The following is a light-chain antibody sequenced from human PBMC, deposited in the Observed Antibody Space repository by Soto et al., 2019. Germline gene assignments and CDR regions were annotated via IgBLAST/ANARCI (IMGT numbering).Light chain of an antibody. Sequence: SPLSLPITPGEPAPSSCRSSENLLNSNGYNYLDWYLQRPGQSPQLLIYLGSKRASGVSERFSGSGSGTRFTLTISSLEAEDVVFYYCLHAQQLPRTSGQGTKVDIK. CDR2: LGS. J-gene: IGKJ1*01. V-gene: IGKV2-28*01. CDR3: LHAQQLPRT. CDR1: ENLLNSNGYNY.